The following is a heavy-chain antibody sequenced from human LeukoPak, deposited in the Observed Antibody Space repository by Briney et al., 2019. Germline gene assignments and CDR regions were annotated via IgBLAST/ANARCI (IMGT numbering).Heavy chain of an antibody. CDR3: ARGWSRAFFDY. CDR1: GGTFSGYY. D-gene: IGHD3-3*01. CDR2: INHSGST. Sequence: SETLSLTCAVNGGTFSGYYWSWIRQPPGKGLEWIGEINHSGSTNYNPSLKSRVTISVDTSKNQFSLKLSSVTAADTAVYYCARGWSRAFFDYWGQGTLVTVSS. J-gene: IGHJ4*02. V-gene: IGHV4-34*01.